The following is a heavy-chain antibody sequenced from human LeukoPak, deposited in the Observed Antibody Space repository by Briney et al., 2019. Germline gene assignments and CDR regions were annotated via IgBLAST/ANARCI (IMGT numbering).Heavy chain of an antibody. CDR1: GYTFTGYY. Sequence: GASVTVSCKASGYTFTGYYMHWVRQAPGQGLEWMGWINPNSGGTNYAQKFQGRVTMTRDTSISTAYMELSRLRSDDTAVYYCARDGPVAGTYQIDYWGQGTLVTVSS. CDR3: ARDGPVAGTYQIDY. D-gene: IGHD6-19*01. CDR2: INPNSGGT. V-gene: IGHV1-2*02. J-gene: IGHJ4*02.